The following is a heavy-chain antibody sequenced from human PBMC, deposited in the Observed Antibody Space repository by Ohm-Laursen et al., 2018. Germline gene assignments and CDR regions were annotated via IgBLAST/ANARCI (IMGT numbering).Heavy chain of an antibody. Sequence: ASVKVSCKVSGYSFSDYHIHWVRQVPGQGLEWMGRIDPYSDDTKYAQNFQGRVTMTTDTSIGTAYMELSRLTSDDTGVYYCATLTARLNYYFDYWGQGTLVTVSS. V-gene: IGHV1-2*05. J-gene: IGHJ4*02. CDR1: GYSFSDYH. CDR3: ATLTARLNYYFDY. CDR2: IDPYSDDT. D-gene: IGHD6-6*01.